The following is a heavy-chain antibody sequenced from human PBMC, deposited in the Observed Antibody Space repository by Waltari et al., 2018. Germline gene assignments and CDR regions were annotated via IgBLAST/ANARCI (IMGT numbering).Heavy chain of an antibody. D-gene: IGHD1-26*01. CDR3: ARARTLVGVPYYFDY. Sequence: QVQLQESGPGLVKPSETLSLTCAVSGYSISSGYYWGWIRQPPGKGLEWIGSIYHSGSTYYNPSLKSRVTISVDTSKNQFSLKLSSVTAADTAVYYCARARTLVGVPYYFDYWGHGTLVTVSS. CDR2: IYHSGST. CDR1: GYSISSGYY. J-gene: IGHJ4*01. V-gene: IGHV4-38-2*01.